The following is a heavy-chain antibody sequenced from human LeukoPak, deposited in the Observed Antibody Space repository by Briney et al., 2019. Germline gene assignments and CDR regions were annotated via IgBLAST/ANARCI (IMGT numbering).Heavy chain of an antibody. Sequence: SETLSLTCTVSGGSIRSSYYYWGWIRQPPGKGLEWIGSIYDSGSTYYNPSLKSRVTISVDTSKNQFSLKLNSVTAADTAVYYCARGSTMTFDYWGQGTLVTVSS. CDR2: IYDSGST. J-gene: IGHJ4*02. CDR3: ARGSTMTFDY. D-gene: IGHD3-22*01. CDR1: GGSIRSSYYY. V-gene: IGHV4-39*01.